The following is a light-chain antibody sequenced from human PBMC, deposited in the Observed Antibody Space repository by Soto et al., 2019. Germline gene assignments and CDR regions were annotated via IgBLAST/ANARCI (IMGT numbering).Light chain of an antibody. V-gene: IGKV3-20*01. CDR2: GAS. J-gene: IGKJ1*01. Sequence: EFVLTQSPGTLSLSPGERATLSCRASQSVSSSYLAWYQQKPGQAPRLLIFGASSRATGIPDKFSGSGSGTDFTLTISRLEPDDFAVYYCQHYGSSSWTFGQGTNVDIK. CDR3: QHYGSSSWT. CDR1: QSVSSSY.